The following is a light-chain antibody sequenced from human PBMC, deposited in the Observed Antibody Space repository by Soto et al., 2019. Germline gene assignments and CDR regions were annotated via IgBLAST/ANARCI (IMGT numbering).Light chain of an antibody. CDR3: QQRSIWLT. J-gene: IGKJ4*01. Sequence: EIVLTQSPATLSLSPGERATLSCRASQSVSSYLAWYQQKPGQAPRLLIYDAYNRATGIPARFSGSGSGTDFTLTISTLEPEDFAVYYCQQRSIWLTFGGGTKVEIK. CDR2: DAY. CDR1: QSVSSY. V-gene: IGKV3-11*01.